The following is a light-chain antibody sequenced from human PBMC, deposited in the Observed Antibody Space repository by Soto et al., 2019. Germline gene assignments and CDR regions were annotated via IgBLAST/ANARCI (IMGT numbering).Light chain of an antibody. CDR3: QQYGSSPPIT. CDR1: QSVSID. V-gene: IGKV3-20*01. J-gene: IGKJ5*01. CDR2: GAS. Sequence: EFVLTQSPGTLSLSPGDRATLSCRASQSVSIDLAWYQQKPGQAPRLLIYGASSRATGIPDRFSGSGSGTDFTLTISRLEPEDFAVYYCQQYGSSPPITFGQGTRLEIK.